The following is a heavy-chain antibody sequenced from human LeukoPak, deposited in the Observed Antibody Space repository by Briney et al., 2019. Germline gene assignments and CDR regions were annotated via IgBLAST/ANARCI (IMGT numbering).Heavy chain of an antibody. CDR3: ARDRPYGGYDGFDY. J-gene: IGHJ4*02. D-gene: IGHD5-12*01. V-gene: IGHV3-66*01. CDR2: IHTDGNT. CDR1: GFTMSGHY. Sequence: PGGSLRLSCAASGFTMSGHYMSWVRQAPGKGLEWVSVIHTDGNTYYADSVVGRFAISRDNSKNTLSLQMNSLRAEDTAVYYCARDRPYGGYDGFDYWGQGTLVTVSS.